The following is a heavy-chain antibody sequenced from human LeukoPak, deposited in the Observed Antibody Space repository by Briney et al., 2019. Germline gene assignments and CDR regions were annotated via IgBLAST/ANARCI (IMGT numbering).Heavy chain of an antibody. CDR1: GGSISSGGYY. D-gene: IGHD3-10*02. V-gene: IGHV4-31*03. CDR3: ARDSRDFSLRSGSYGLYFDY. CDR2: IYSSGST. Sequence: PSETLSLTCTVSGGSISSGGYYWSWIRQHPGKGLEWIGYIYSSGSTYYNPSLKSRVTISVDTSKNQFSLKLSSVTAADTAVYYCARDSRDFSLRSGSYGLYFDYWGQGTLVTVSS. J-gene: IGHJ4*02.